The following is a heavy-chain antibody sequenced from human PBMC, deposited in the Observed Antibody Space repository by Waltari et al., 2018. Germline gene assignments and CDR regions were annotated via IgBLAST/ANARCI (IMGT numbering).Heavy chain of an antibody. Sequence: QVQLVESGGGVVQPGGSLRLSCAASGFTFSSYGMHWVRQAPGKGLEWVAFIRYDGSNKYYADSVKGRFTISRDNSKNTLYLQMNSLRAEDTAVYYCAKDMGVTTWDPVFDYWGQGTLVTVSS. D-gene: IGHD4-17*01. V-gene: IGHV3-30*02. CDR2: IRYDGSNK. J-gene: IGHJ4*02. CDR1: GFTFSSYG. CDR3: AKDMGVTTWDPVFDY.